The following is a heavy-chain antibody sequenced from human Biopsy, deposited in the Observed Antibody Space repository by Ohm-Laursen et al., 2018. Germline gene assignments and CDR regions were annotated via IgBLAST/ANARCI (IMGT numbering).Heavy chain of an antibody. J-gene: IGHJ4*02. CDR2: MNPDSGNT. D-gene: IGHD2-8*01. CDR1: GYTFTFYE. V-gene: IGHV1-8*01. Sequence: GASVKVSCKTSGYTFTFYEINWVRQATGQGLEWLGWMNPDSGNTGSAQKFHDRVTMTMNTSINTAYLELSSLRSEDTAVYYCARFDNGFDKWGQGTLVTVSS. CDR3: ARFDNGFDK.